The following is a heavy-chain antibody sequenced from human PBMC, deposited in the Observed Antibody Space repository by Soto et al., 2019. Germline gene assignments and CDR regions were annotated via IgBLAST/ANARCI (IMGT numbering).Heavy chain of an antibody. Sequence: XGSLRLSCAASGFTFYTYEMNWVRQAPGKGLEWVSYISSSGSTTYYADSVKGRFTISRDNAKNSLYLQMNSLRAEDTAIYYCATRSGGGGAFDFWGQGTMVTVSS. D-gene: IGHD3-10*01. J-gene: IGHJ3*01. CDR1: GFTFYTYE. V-gene: IGHV3-48*03. CDR2: ISSSGSTT. CDR3: ATRSGGGGAFDF.